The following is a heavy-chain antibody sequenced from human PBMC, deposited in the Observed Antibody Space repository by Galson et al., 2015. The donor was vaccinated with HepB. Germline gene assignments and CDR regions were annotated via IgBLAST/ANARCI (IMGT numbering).Heavy chain of an antibody. CDR1: GFSFSSYA. Sequence: SLRLSCAASGFSFSSYAMHWVRQAPDTGLEWVAVIWSDGSNTKYADSVKGRFTISRDNSKNTLYLQMNTLRGEDTAVYHCARMVNVDGNPSKGPLDYWGQGTLVTVSS. D-gene: IGHD2-21*01. J-gene: IGHJ4*02. CDR2: IWSDGSNT. V-gene: IGHV3-33*01. CDR3: ARMVNVDGNPSKGPLDY.